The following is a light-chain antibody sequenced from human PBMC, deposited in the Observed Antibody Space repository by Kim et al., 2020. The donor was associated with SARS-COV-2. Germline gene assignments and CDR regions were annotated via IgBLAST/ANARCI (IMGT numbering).Light chain of an antibody. CDR3: QQYYSYPPL. Sequence: ASTGDRVTLTCRASQGISSYLAWYQQKPGKAPKLLIYAASTLQSGVPSRFSGSGSGTDFTLTISCLQSEDFATYYCQQYYSYPPLFGPGTKVDIK. J-gene: IGKJ3*01. CDR1: QGISSY. V-gene: IGKV1-8*01. CDR2: AAS.